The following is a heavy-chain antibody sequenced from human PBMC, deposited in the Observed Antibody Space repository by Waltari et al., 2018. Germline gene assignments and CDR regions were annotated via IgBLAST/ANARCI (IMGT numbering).Heavy chain of an antibody. Sequence: EVQLVESGGGLIQPGGSLRLSCAASGFTVSTKYMSWVPQAPGKGLEWVSVIFGGGNTYYADSVKGRFTISRDNSENTLSLQMNSLRADDTAVYYCTRHNYYGSGSYYFDYWGQGTLVTVSS. V-gene: IGHV3-53*01. CDR1: GFTVSTKY. D-gene: IGHD3-10*01. CDR3: TRHNYYGSGSYYFDY. CDR2: IFGGGNT. J-gene: IGHJ4*02.